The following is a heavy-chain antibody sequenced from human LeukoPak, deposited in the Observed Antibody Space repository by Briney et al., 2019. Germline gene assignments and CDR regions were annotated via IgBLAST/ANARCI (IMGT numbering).Heavy chain of an antibody. J-gene: IGHJ4*02. CDR1: GFTFSSYW. CDR2: INSDGSST. D-gene: IGHD3-22*01. V-gene: IGHV3-74*01. Sequence: GGSLRLSCAASGFTFSSYWMHWVRQAPGKGLVWVSRINSDGSSTSYADSVKGRFTISRDNAKHTLYLQMNSLRAEDTAVYYCARGVRGYYDSSGTEQYWGQGTLVTVPS. CDR3: ARGVRGYYDSSGTEQY.